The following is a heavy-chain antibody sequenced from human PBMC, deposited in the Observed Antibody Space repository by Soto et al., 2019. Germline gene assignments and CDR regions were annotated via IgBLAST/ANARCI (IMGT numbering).Heavy chain of an antibody. Sequence: QVQLVESGGGVVQPGRSLRLSCAASGFTFSSYGMHWVRQTPGKGLEWVAVIWYDGSKKYYADSVKGRFTISRDNSKNTLYLQMNSLRAEDTAVYYCAREGLPYYYDSSGYKNWFDPWGQGTLVTVSS. V-gene: IGHV3-33*01. D-gene: IGHD3-22*01. CDR3: AREGLPYYYDSSGYKNWFDP. CDR2: IWYDGSKK. CDR1: GFTFSSYG. J-gene: IGHJ5*02.